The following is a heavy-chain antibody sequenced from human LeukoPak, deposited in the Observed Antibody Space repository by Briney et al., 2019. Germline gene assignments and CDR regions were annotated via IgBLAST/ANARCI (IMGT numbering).Heavy chain of an antibody. D-gene: IGHD6-19*01. V-gene: IGHV3-9*01. CDR1: GFTFDDYA. J-gene: IGHJ4*02. CDR2: ISWNSANI. Sequence: GGSLRLSCTASGFTFDDYAMHWVRQAPGKGLEWVSGISWNSANIGYADSVKGRFTISRDNAKNSLYLQMSSLRAGDTALYYCAKSPVGGGQWLVDYFHYWGQGTLVTVSS. CDR3: AKSPVGGGQWLVDYFHY.